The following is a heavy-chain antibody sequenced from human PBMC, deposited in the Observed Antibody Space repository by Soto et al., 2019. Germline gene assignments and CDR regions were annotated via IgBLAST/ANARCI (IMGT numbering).Heavy chain of an antibody. CDR1: GFPFSSYA. Sequence: GGSLRLSCAASGFPFSSYAMHWVRQAPGKGLEYVSAIRSDGSHKYYANSVKGRFTISRDNSNNMLYLQMDSLTTEDTAVYYCAKDGAPRYCSRSSCHPAGAYWGQGTLVTVSS. D-gene: IGHD2-15*01. CDR2: IRSDGSHK. CDR3: AKDGAPRYCSRSSCHPAGAY. J-gene: IGHJ4*02. V-gene: IGHV3-64*01.